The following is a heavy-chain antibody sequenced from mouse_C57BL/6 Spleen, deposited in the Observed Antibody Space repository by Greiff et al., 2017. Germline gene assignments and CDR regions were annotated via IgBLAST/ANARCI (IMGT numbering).Heavy chain of an antibody. CDR1: GYTFTDYY. CDR3: ARDRVLRVLLG. Sequence: EVKLQQSRPELVKPGASVKISCKASGYTFTDYYMNWVKQSHGKSLEWIGDINPNNGGTSYNQKFKGKATLTVDKSSSTAYMELRSLTSEDSAVYYCARDRVLRVLLGWGQGTLVTVSA. J-gene: IGHJ3*01. CDR2: INPNNGGT. D-gene: IGHD1-1*01. V-gene: IGHV1-26*01.